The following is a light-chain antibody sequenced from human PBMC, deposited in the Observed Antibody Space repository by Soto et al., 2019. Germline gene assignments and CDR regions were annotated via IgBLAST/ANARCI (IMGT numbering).Light chain of an antibody. V-gene: IGLV2-14*01. CDR1: SSDVGGYNY. Sequence: QSALTQPASVSGSPGQSCTISCTGTSSDVGGYNYVSWYQQHPGKAPKLMIYEVSNRPSGVSNRFSGSKSGNTASLTISGLQAEDEADYYCSSYTSSSTLVFGGGTKVTVL. J-gene: IGLJ2*01. CDR3: SSYTSSSTLV. CDR2: EVS.